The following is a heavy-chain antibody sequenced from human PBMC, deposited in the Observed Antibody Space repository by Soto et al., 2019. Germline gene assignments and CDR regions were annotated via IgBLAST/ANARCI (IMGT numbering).Heavy chain of an antibody. CDR3: AKVLQLWSKYYFDY. CDR2: MWSDGSEK. CDR1: GFNFRNYA. V-gene: IGHV3-33*06. J-gene: IGHJ4*02. Sequence: QPGGSLRLSCAASGFNFRNYAMHWVRQAPGKGLEWVAVMWSDGSEKYYGASVKGRVTISRDNFKNTVSLQMNSLRAEDTAVYYCAKVLQLWSKYYFDYWGQGTLVTVSS. D-gene: IGHD5-18*01.